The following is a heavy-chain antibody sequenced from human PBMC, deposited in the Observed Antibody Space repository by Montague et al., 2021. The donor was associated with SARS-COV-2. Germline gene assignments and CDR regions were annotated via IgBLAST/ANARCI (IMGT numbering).Heavy chain of an antibody. V-gene: IGHV4-39*07. CDR2: MYYSGST. D-gene: IGHD3-10*01. J-gene: IGHJ6*02. CDR3: ARDDIVLQGVTKGMDV. Sequence: SETLSLTCTVSGGSISSSNYYWGWIRQPPGKGLEWIGNMYYSGSTYYNPSLKSRVTIPIDTSKNQFSLKLSSVTAADMAVYYCARDDIVLQGVTKGMDVWGQGTTVTVSS. CDR1: GGSISSSNYY.